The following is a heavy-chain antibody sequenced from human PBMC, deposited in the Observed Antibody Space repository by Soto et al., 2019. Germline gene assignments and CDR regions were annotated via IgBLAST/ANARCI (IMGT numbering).Heavy chain of an antibody. V-gene: IGHV4-30-2*01. CDR1: GGSISSGGYS. J-gene: IGHJ4*02. D-gene: IGHD5-12*01. CDR3: ARDFSMVIVAPGY. Sequence: SETLSLTCAVSGGSISSGGYSWSWIRQPPGKGLEWIGYIYHSGSTYYNPSLKSRVTISVDWSKNQFSLKLSSVTAEDTAVYYCARDFSMVIVAPGYWGQGTLVTVSS. CDR2: IYHSGST.